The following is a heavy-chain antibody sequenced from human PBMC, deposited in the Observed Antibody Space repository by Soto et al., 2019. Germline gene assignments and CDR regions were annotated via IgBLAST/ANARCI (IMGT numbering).Heavy chain of an antibody. Sequence: SXTLSLTCTVSGGSISSSSHHWGWIRQPPGKGLEWIGNIYYSENTYYNPSLKSRVTISVDTSKNQFSLRLTSVTAADTAVYYCATHPPYGPLDHWGQGTLVTVSS. V-gene: IGHV4-39*01. CDR2: IYYSENT. CDR3: ATHPPYGPLDH. D-gene: IGHD4-17*01. J-gene: IGHJ4*02. CDR1: GGSISSSSHH.